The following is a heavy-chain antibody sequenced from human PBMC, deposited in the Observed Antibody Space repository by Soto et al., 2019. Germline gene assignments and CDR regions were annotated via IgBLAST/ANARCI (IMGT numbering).Heavy chain of an antibody. D-gene: IGHD3-22*01. V-gene: IGHV4-30-2*01. Sequence: PSETLSLTCAVSGGSISSGGYSWSWVRQPPGKGLEWIGYIYHSGNTYYNPSLKSRVTISVGRSKNQFSLKLSSVTAADTAVYYCARCCYYDSSGYYYPNWFDPWGQGTLVTVS. CDR1: GGSISSGGYS. CDR3: ARCCYYDSSGYYYPNWFDP. CDR2: IYHSGNT. J-gene: IGHJ5*02.